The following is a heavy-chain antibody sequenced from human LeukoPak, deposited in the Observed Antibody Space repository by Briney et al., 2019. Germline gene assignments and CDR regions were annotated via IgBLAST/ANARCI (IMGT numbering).Heavy chain of an antibody. CDR3: ARGYVTRGGWFDP. D-gene: IGHD4-17*01. CDR2: IGCSGDTT. V-gene: IGHV3-23*01. J-gene: IGHJ5*02. Sequence: GGSLRLSCAASGFTFSSYALCWVRQAPGTGLEWVSAIGCSGDTTYSADSVRGRFAVSRDNSKNTLYLQMNSLRAEDTAVYYCARGYVTRGGWFDPWGQGTLVTVSS. CDR1: GFTFSSYA.